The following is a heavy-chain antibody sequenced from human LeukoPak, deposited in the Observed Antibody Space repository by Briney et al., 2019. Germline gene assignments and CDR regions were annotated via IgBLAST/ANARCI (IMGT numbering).Heavy chain of an antibody. D-gene: IGHD1-26*01. J-gene: IGHJ4*02. V-gene: IGHV1-69*04. CDR3: ARDRGGRIVGATTPDY. CDR2: IIPILGIA. Sequence: SVKVSCKASGGTFTSYAISWVRQAPGQGLECMGRIIPILGIANYAQKVKGRVTITADKSTSTAYMELSSLRSEDTAVYYCARDRGGRIVGATTPDYWGQGTLVTVSS. CDR1: GGTFTSYA.